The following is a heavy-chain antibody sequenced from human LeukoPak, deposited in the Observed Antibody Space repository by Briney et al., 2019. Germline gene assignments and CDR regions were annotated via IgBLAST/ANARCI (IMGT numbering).Heavy chain of an antibody. V-gene: IGHV4-59*01. D-gene: IGHD1-26*01. CDR2: IYYSGST. CDR3: ARTTSGSYLVFRTESDAFDI. CDR1: GGSISSYY. J-gene: IGHJ3*02. Sequence: PSESLSPTCTVSGGSISSYYWSWIRQPPGKGLEWIGYIYYSGSTNYNHSLKSRVTISVDTSKNQFSLKLSSVTAADTAVYYCARTTSGSYLVFRTESDAFDIWGQGTMVTVSS.